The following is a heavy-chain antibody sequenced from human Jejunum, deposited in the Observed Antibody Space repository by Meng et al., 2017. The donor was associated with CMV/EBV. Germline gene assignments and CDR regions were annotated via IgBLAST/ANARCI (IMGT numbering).Heavy chain of an antibody. CDR1: GDALRSHY. CDR2: VYYSGSA. CDR3: ARGIGHASNNSHDF. Sequence: VSGDALRSHYWSWIRQSPGKGLEWMGYVYYSGSATYSDSLRSRITIAVDMSKNQVSLNLRSVTAADTAMYFCARGIGHASNNSHDFWGQGTLVTVSS. V-gene: IGHV4-59*11. D-gene: IGHD1-1*01. J-gene: IGHJ4*02.